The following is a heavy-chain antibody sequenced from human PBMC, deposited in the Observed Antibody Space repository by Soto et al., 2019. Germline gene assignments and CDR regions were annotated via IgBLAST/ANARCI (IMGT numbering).Heavy chain of an antibody. Sequence: QVQLVQSGAEVKKPGSSVKVSCKASGGTFSSYSISWVRQAPGQGLEWMGGIIPIFGTANYAQKFQGRVTNTEDKSTSTAYMELSSLRSEDTAVYYCARGGPGASIEAAAQAYYYWGQGTLVTVSS. J-gene: IGHJ4*02. D-gene: IGHD6-13*01. CDR1: GGTFSSYS. CDR3: ARGGPGASIEAAAQAYYY. V-gene: IGHV1-69*06. CDR2: IIPIFGTA.